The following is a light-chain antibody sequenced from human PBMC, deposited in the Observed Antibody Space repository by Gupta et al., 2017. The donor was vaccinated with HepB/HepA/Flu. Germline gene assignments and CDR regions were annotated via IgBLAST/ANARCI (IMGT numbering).Light chain of an antibody. J-gene: IGKJ1*01. Sequence: EIVMTQSPATLSVSPGERATLSCRASQSISSNLAWYQQKPGQAPRLLIYGASTRATGVPVRFSGSGSGTEFTPTISSLQSEDFAVYYCQQYSDWQTFGRGTKVESK. CDR3: QQYSDWQT. CDR2: GAS. CDR1: QSISSN. V-gene: IGKV3-15*01.